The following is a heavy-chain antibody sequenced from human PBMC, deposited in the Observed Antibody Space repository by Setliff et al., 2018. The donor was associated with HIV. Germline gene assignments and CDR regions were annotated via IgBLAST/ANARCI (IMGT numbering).Heavy chain of an antibody. CDR2: FMYTDIHYVNYLN. CDR3: ARARSDWYNVRPYYFDL. J-gene: IGHJ4*02. CDR1: GGSFSNYY. D-gene: IGHD6-19*01. V-gene: IGHV4-30-4*01. Sequence: PSETLSLTCAIYGGSFSNYYWSWIRQTPERGLEWIAYFMYTDIHYVNYLNYRNPSLASRLSISVDKSKNQFSLTLSSVTAADTAVYYCARARSDWYNVRPYYFDLWGQGTPVTVSS.